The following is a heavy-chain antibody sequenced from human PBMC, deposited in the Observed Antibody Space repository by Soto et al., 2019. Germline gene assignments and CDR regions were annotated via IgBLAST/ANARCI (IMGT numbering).Heavy chain of an antibody. J-gene: IGHJ6*02. D-gene: IGHD3-3*01. V-gene: IGHV4-31*03. Sequence: PSETLSLTCTVSGGSISSGGYYWSWIRQHPGKGLEWIGYIYYSGSTYYNPSLKSRVTISVDTSKNQFSLKLSSVTAADTAVYYCARDTVGDFWSGYYTEAPGDVWGQGTTVTVSS. CDR2: IYYSGST. CDR1: GGSISSGGYY. CDR3: ARDTVGDFWSGYYTEAPGDV.